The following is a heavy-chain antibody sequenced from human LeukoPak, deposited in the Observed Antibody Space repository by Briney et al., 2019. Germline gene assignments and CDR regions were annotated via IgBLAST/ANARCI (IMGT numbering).Heavy chain of an antibody. J-gene: IGHJ4*02. D-gene: IGHD1-26*01. Sequence: GASVKVSCKASGYTFTGYYMHWVRQAPGQGLEWMGWISVYNGNTKYAQKVEGRVTMTTDTSTSTAYMELRSLRSDDTAVYYCARSEVGALVDYWGQGTLVTVSS. CDR2: ISVYNGNT. CDR1: GYTFTGYY. V-gene: IGHV1-18*04. CDR3: ARSEVGALVDY.